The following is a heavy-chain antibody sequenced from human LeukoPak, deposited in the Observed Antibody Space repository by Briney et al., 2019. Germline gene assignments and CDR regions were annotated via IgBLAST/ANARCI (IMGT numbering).Heavy chain of an antibody. Sequence: ASVKVSCKASGYTFTGYYMHWVRQAPGQGLEWMGWINPNSGGTNYAQKFQGRVTKTRDTSISTAYMELSRLRSDDTAVYYCAREGERQPDTNWFDPWGQGTLVTVSS. J-gene: IGHJ5*02. D-gene: IGHD3-16*01. CDR1: GYTFTGYY. V-gene: IGHV1-2*02. CDR2: INPNSGGT. CDR3: AREGERQPDTNWFDP.